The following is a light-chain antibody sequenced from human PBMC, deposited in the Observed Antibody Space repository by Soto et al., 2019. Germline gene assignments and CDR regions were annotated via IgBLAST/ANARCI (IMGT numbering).Light chain of an antibody. CDR3: MQALQTPWT. V-gene: IGKV2-28*01. CDR2: LGS. CDR1: QSLLHSNGYNY. Sequence: DIVMTQSPRSLPVTPREPASISCRSSQSLLHSNGYNYLDWYLQKPGQSPQLLIYLGSNRASGVPDRFSGSGSGTDFTLKISTVEAEDVGVYYCMQALQTPWTFGQGTKVDIK. J-gene: IGKJ1*01.